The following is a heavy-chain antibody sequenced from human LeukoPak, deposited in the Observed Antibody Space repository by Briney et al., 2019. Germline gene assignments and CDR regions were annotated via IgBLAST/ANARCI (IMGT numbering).Heavy chain of an antibody. CDR1: GGSINSGGYY. D-gene: IGHD5-12*01. CDR3: AGSEATTTPPPYGMDV. J-gene: IGHJ6*02. V-gene: IGHV4-31*03. Sequence: SETLSLTCTVSGGSINSGGYYWSWIRQHPGKGLEWIGYIYYSGGTFYNPSLKSRVTISVDTSKNQFSLKLSSVTAADTAVYYCAGSEATTTPPPYGMDVRGQGTTVTVSS. CDR2: IYYSGGT.